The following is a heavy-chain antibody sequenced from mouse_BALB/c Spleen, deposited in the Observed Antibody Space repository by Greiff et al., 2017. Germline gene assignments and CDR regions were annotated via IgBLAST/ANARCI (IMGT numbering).Heavy chain of an antibody. V-gene: IGHV1-4*02. CDR3: ARSRFIRYFDY. Sequence: QVQLQQPGAELVKPGASVKLSCKASGYTFTSCWMHWVKQRPGQGLEWIGYINPSSGYTEYNQKFKDKTTLTADKSSITAYMQLSSLTSEDSAVYYCARSRFIRYFDYWGQGTTLTVSS. CDR2: INPSSGYT. J-gene: IGHJ2*01. CDR1: GYTFTSCW. D-gene: IGHD1-1*01.